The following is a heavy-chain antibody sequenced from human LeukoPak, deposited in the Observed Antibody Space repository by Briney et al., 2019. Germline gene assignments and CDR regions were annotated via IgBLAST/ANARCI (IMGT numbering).Heavy chain of an antibody. D-gene: IGHD1-20*01. CDR1: GFAFSTYA. Sequence: GGSLRPSCAASGFAFSTYAMSWVRQAPGKGLEWSSAISGSGDNTYYADSVEGRFTISRDNAKNTLYLQMNSLRAEDTAVYYCAILTGTPDYWGQGTLVTVSS. CDR3: AILTGTPDY. CDR2: ISGSGDNT. V-gene: IGHV3-23*01. J-gene: IGHJ4*02.